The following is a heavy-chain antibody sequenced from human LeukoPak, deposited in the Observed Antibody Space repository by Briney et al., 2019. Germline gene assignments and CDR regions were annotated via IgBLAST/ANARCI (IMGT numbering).Heavy chain of an antibody. V-gene: IGHV4-61*01. D-gene: IGHD3-10*01. Sequence: SETLSLTCTVSGGSVSSDSYFWTWIRQPPGKGLEWIGYIYYSGSTNYNPSLKSRVTISVDTSKNQFSLKLSSVTAADTAVYYCARVEWFGELSPFDIWGQGTMVTVSS. CDR3: ARVEWFGELSPFDI. J-gene: IGHJ3*02. CDR1: GGSVSSDSYF. CDR2: IYYSGST.